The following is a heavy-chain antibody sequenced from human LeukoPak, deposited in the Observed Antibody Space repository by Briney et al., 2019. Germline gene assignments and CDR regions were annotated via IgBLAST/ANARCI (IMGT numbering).Heavy chain of an antibody. V-gene: IGHV4-61*02. CDR2: ISSSGST. CDR1: GDSISSGDYY. D-gene: IGHD1-26*01. CDR3: ARSGGSQSLDY. Sequence: SETLSLTCTVSGDSISSGDYYWSWIRQPAGKGLEWIGRISSSGSTNYNPSLKSRVTISVDTSKNQFSLKLSSVTAADTAVYYCARSGGSQSLDYWGQGTLVTASS. J-gene: IGHJ4*02.